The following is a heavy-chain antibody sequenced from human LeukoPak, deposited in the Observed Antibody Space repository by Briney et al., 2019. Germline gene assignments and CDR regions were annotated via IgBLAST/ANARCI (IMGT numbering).Heavy chain of an antibody. Sequence: GGSLRLSCAASGFTFSGSAMHWVRQAFGKGLEWVGRIRSKANNYATSYAASVKGRFTISRDDSKNTAYLQMNSLKTEDTAVYYCTGYDFGDYASGYWGQGTLVTVAS. CDR2: IRSKANNYAT. CDR1: GFTFSGSA. CDR3: TGYDFGDYASGY. V-gene: IGHV3-73*01. J-gene: IGHJ4*02. D-gene: IGHD4-17*01.